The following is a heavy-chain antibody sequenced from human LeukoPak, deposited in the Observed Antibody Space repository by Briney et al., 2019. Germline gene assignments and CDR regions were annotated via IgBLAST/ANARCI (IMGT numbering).Heavy chain of an antibody. CDR1: GYTFTGYY. Sequence: ASVKVSYKASGYTFTGYYMHWVRQAPGQGLEWMGRINPNNGGTNYAQKFQGRVTMTGDTSISTAYMELSSLRSDDTAVYYCARDRGGTAKDYWGQGTLVTVSS. CDR3: ARDRGGTAKDY. J-gene: IGHJ4*02. D-gene: IGHD2-21*02. CDR2: INPNNGGT. V-gene: IGHV1-2*06.